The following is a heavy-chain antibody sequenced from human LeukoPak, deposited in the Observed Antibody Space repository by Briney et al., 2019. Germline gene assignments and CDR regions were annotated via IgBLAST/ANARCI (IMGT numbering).Heavy chain of an antibody. J-gene: IGHJ6*02. V-gene: IGHV1-46*01. CDR3: AGIAAAGNYYYYGMDV. CDR1: GYTFTSYY. D-gene: IGHD6-13*01. CDR2: INPSGGST. Sequence: ASVKVSCKASGYTFTSYYMHWVRQAPGQGLEWMGIINPSGGSTSYAQKFQGRVTMTRDTSTSTVYMELSSLRSEDTAVYYCAGIAAAGNYYYYGMDVWGQGTTVTVSS.